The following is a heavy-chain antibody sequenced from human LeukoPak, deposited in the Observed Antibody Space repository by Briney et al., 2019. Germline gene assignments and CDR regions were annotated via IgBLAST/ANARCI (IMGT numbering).Heavy chain of an antibody. J-gene: IGHJ6*04. V-gene: IGHV3-64*02. CDR1: GFTFSSYA. CDR3: ARASGYCSGGSCPLYYYGMDV. D-gene: IGHD2-15*01. Sequence: PGGSLRLSCAASGFTFSSYATHWVRQAPGKGLEYVSAISSNGGSTYYADSVKGRFTISRDNSKNTLYLQMGSLRAEDMAVYYCARASGYCSGGSCPLYYYGMDVWGKGTTVTVSS. CDR2: ISSNGGST.